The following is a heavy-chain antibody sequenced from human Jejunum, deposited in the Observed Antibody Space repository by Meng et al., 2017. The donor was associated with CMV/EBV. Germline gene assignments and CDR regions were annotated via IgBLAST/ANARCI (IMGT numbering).Heavy chain of an antibody. Sequence: ESKLVESGGGLVNPGGSLRLSCAASGLTFSIYTMAWVRQAPGKGLEWVSSISKSGSFMFYADSVKGRFTISRDNAKHSLYLQLNSLRAEDTAVYYCARGSLGDYNELNPDAFDIWGQGTLVTVSS. CDR3: ARGSLGDYNELNPDAFDI. D-gene: IGHD3-22*01. CDR1: GLTFSIYT. V-gene: IGHV3-21*01. CDR2: ISKSGSFM. J-gene: IGHJ3*02.